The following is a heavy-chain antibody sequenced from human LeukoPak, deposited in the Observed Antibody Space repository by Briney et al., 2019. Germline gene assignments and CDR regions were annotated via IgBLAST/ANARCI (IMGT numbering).Heavy chain of an antibody. CDR3: ASIVVIVRGASDHFDY. CDR1: GFTLNSYW. V-gene: IGHV3-7*01. D-gene: IGHD2/OR15-2a*01. Sequence: GGSLRLFCAVSGFTLNSYWTSWVRHAPGEGLEWVANIKEEGSDKYYVDSVKGRFTISRDNPRNSLYLNIRSLRAEDTAVYYCASIVVIVRGASDHFDYWGQGTLVTVSS. CDR2: IKEEGSDK. J-gene: IGHJ4*02.